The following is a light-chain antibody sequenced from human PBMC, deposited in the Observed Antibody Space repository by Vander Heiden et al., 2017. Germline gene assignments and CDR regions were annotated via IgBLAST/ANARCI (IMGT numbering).Light chain of an antibody. J-gene: IGLJ3*02. V-gene: IGLV2-8*01. CDR1: SSDVGGYNY. CDR2: EVS. Sequence: SALTQPPSASGSPGPSVTISCTGTSSDVGGYNYVSWYQQHPGKAPKLMIYEVSKRPSGVPDRFSGSKSGNTASLTVSGLQAEDEADYYCSSYAGSNNGVFGGGTKLTVL. CDR3: SSYAGSNNGV.